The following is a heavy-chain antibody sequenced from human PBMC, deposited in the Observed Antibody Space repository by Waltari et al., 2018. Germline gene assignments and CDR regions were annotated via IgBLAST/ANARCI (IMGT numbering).Heavy chain of an antibody. CDR2: INSEGSLT. J-gene: IGHJ4*02. CDR1: GFTLSTYW. D-gene: IGHD2-21*01. V-gene: IGHV3-74*03. Sequence: EVRLVESGGGLVQPGGSLRLSCAASGFTLSTYWMHWVRQAPGKGPLWVSRINSEGSLTTYADSVKGRFTISRDNAKNTLYLQMNSLRADDTAVYYCAGGIGGYWGQGTLVTVSS. CDR3: AGGIGGY.